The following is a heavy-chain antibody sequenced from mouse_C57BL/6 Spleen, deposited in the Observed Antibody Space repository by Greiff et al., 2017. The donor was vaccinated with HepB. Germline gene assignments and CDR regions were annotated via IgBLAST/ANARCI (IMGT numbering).Heavy chain of an antibody. CDR2: IYPGDGDT. CDR1: GYSFSSSW. Sequence: VQLQQSGPELVKPGASVKISCKASGYSFSSSWMNWVKQRPGKGLEWIGRIYPGDGDTNYNGKFKGKDTLTADKSSSTSYMQLSSLTSEDSAVYYCASTPLLPYYAMDYWGQGTSVTVSS. V-gene: IGHV1-82*01. D-gene: IGHD1-1*01. J-gene: IGHJ4*01. CDR3: ASTPLLPYYAMDY.